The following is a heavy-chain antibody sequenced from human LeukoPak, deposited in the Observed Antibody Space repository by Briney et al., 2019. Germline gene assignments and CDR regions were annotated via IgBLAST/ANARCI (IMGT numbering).Heavy chain of an antibody. CDR1: NDSISNYY. D-gene: IGHD3-22*01. CDR3: ARNGDYYEKSGYYYLFDF. V-gene: IGHV4-59*01. J-gene: IGHJ4*02. CDR2: IDYRGST. Sequence: SETLPLTCTVSNDSISNYYWSWIRQPPGKGLEWIAYIDYRGSTTNNPSLRSRITISVDPSKNQFSLKLSSVTAADTAVYYCARNGDYYEKSGYYYLFDFWGQGTLVTVSS.